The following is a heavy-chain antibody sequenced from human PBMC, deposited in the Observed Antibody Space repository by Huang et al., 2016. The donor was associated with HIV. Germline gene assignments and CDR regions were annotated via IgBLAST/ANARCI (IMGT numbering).Heavy chain of an antibody. CDR3: ARGKYDVLTGWDDTYYFDH. D-gene: IGHD3-9*01. V-gene: IGHV3-48*01. CDR1: GFTFGAFS. J-gene: IGHJ4*02. CDR2: IRIDNGLT. Sequence: EVQLVESGGRLVRPGGSLRLACAASGFTFGAFSLNWIRQAPGKGLEWISYIRIDNGLTYYADSVKGRFTISRDTAKNALYLQMNSLRADDTALYFCARGKYDVLTGWDDTYYFDHWGQGTLVTVSS.